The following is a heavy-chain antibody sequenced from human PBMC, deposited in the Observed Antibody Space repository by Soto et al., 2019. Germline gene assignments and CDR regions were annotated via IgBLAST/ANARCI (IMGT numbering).Heavy chain of an antibody. CDR1: GGTFSSYA. Sequence: QVQLVQSGAEVKKPGSSVKVSCKASGGTFSSYAISWVRQAPGQGLEWMAGIIPLVGTADYAQKFQGRGTITADDSTSTAYPYLSSLRSEDTAVYYCASKYGDYRYYYGVDVWGPGTTVTVSS. J-gene: IGHJ6*02. D-gene: IGHD4-17*01. CDR2: IIPLVGTA. CDR3: ASKYGDYRYYYGVDV. V-gene: IGHV1-69*12.